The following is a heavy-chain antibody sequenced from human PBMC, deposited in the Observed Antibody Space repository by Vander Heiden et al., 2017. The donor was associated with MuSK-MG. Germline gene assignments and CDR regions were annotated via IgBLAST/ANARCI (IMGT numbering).Heavy chain of an antibody. V-gene: IGHV1-69-2*01. J-gene: IGHJ4*02. CDR1: GYTFTDYY. Sequence: EVQLVQSGAEVKTPGATVKISCKVSGYTFTDYYMHWVQQAPGKGLEWMGLVDPEDGETIYAVKCQGRVTITADTSTDTAYMELSRLSYEDTDVYYCATYRRAISDAEGSFDYCGQGTLVPVS. CDR2: VDPEDGET. CDR3: ATYRRAISDAEGSFDY. D-gene: IGHD1-26*01.